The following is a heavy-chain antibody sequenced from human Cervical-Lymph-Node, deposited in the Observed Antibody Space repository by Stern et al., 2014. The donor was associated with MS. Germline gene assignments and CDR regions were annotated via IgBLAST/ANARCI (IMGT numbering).Heavy chain of an antibody. V-gene: IGHV1-69*06. D-gene: IGHD3-10*01. Sequence: PLVQSGADVKKPGSAVRVSCKASGGVSWLRQAPGQGLEYMGGIIRPVGTAHYAQRFQGRLTITADTSRNTTYMELRSLRSDDTAVYYCARGTGDNWFDPWGQGTLVSVSS. CDR2: IIRPVGTA. CDR3: ARGTGDNWFDP. J-gene: IGHJ5*02. CDR1: GG.